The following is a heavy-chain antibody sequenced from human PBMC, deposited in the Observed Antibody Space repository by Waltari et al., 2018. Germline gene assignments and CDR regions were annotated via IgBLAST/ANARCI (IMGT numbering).Heavy chain of an antibody. CDR1: GFTFGDYA. CDR3: TSPVYYDSSGYYPVAFDI. D-gene: IGHD3-22*01. Sequence: EVQLVESGGGLVQPGRSLRLSCTASGFTFGDYAMSWFRTAPGKGLEWVGFIRSKAYGGTTEYAASVKGRFTISRDDSKSIAYLQMNSLKTEDTAVYYCTSPVYYDSSGYYPVAFDIWGQGTMVTVSS. V-gene: IGHV3-49*03. CDR2: IRSKAYGGTT. J-gene: IGHJ3*02.